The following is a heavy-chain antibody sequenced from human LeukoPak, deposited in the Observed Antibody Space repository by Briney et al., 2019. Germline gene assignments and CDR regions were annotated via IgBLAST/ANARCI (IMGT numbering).Heavy chain of an antibody. V-gene: IGHV4-31*03. CDR3: ARDRGDGYNYLLDY. D-gene: IGHD5-24*01. Sequence: PSQTLSLTCTVSGGSISSGGYYWGWIRQHPGKGLEWIGYIYYSGSTYYHPSLKSRVTLSVDTSKNQFSLTLSSVTAADTAVYYCARDRGDGYNYLLDYWGQGTLVTVSS. CDR2: IYYSGST. CDR1: GGSISSGGYY. J-gene: IGHJ4*02.